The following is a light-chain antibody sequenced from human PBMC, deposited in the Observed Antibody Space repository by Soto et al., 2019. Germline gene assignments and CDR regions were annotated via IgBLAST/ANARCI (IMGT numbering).Light chain of an antibody. V-gene: IGKV3-20*01. CDR3: LLYFASSWT. CDR1: QSISSTY. J-gene: IGKJ1*01. CDR2: AAS. Sequence: ESVLTQSPGTLSLSPGERATLSCRASQSISSTYLAWYRQKPGQPPRLLIYAASSRATGIPDRFSGSGSGTDFTLTISRLEPEDFAVYYCLLYFASSWTFCPGTRVEI.